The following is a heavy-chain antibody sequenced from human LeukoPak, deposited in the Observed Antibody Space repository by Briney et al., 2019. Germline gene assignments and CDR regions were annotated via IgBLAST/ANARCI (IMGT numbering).Heavy chain of an antibody. Sequence: GGSLRLSCAASGFTFSSYAMSWVRQAPGKGLEWVSAISGSGGSTYYADSVKGRFTISRDNSKNTLYLQVNSLRAEDTAVYYCAKERYDDNPRGFRFDYWGQGTLVTVSS. CDR1: GFTFSSYA. CDR3: AKERYDDNPRGFRFDY. V-gene: IGHV3-23*01. CDR2: ISGSGGST. D-gene: IGHD3-22*01. J-gene: IGHJ4*02.